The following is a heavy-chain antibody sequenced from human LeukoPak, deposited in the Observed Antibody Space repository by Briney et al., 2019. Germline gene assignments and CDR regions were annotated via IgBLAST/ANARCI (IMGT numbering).Heavy chain of an antibody. D-gene: IGHD6-13*01. Sequence: PSETLSLTCTVSGGSISSGDYYWSWIRQPPGKGLEWIGYIYYSGSTYYNPSLKSRVTISVDTSKNQFSLKLSSVTAADTAVYYCASLFRESGIAAGTGVYYYYGMDVWGQGTTVTVSS. CDR1: GGSISSGDYY. J-gene: IGHJ6*02. V-gene: IGHV4-30-4*01. CDR2: IYYSGST. CDR3: ASLFRESGIAAGTGVYYYYGMDV.